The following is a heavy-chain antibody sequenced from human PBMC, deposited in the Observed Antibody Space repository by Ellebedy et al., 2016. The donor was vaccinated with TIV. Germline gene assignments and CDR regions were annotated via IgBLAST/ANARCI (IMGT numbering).Heavy chain of an antibody. D-gene: IGHD5-18*01. CDR3: ARDLQVDTAIWSPSTHYGMDV. CDR2: ISSSSSYI. J-gene: IGHJ6*02. Sequence: GGSLRLSXAASGFTFSSYSMNWVRQAPGKGLEWVSSISSSSSYIYYADSVKGRFTISRDNAKNSLYLQMNSLRAEDTAVYYCARDLQVDTAIWSPSTHYGMDVWGQGTTVTVSS. CDR1: GFTFSSYS. V-gene: IGHV3-21*01.